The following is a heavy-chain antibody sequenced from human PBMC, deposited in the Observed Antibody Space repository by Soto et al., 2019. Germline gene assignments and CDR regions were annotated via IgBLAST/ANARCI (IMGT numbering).Heavy chain of an antibody. Sequence: LRLSCAASGFTFSSYAMSWVRQAPGKGLEWIGYIYHTGSTYYSPSLKSRVTISVDTAKNQFSLQLTSVTAADTAVYYCAREQPPTLQYFGMDVWGHGTTVTVSS. J-gene: IGHJ6*02. V-gene: IGHV4-31*02. CDR3: AREQPPTLQYFGMDV. CDR1: GFTFSSYA. D-gene: IGHD6-13*01. CDR2: IYHTGST.